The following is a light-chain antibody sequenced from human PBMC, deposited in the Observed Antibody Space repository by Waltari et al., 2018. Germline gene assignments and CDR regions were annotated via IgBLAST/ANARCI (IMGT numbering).Light chain of an antibody. CDR3: QQYNNWPPMYT. CDR2: HAS. J-gene: IGKJ2*01. CDR1: QSVSSN. Sequence: EIVMTQSPATLSVSPGERATLSCRASQSVSSNLAWYQQKPGQAPRLLIYHASTRATGIPARVSGSGSGTEFTLTITSLQSEDFAVYYCQQYNNWPPMYTFGQGTKLEIK. V-gene: IGKV3-15*01.